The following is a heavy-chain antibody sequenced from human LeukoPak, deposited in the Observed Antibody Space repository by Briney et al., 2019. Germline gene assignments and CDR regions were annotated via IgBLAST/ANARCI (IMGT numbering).Heavy chain of an antibody. CDR3: ARIPLEYSRIPGGFDY. D-gene: IGHD6-6*01. CDR1: GFTFSSYS. J-gene: IGHJ4*02. V-gene: IGHV3-48*01. CDR2: ISSSGSTI. Sequence: GGSLRLSCAASGFTFSSYSMNWVRQAPGKGLEWVSYISSSGSTIYYADSVKGRFTISRDNAKNSLYLQMNSLRAEDTAVYYCARIPLEYSRIPGGFDYWGQGTLVTVSS.